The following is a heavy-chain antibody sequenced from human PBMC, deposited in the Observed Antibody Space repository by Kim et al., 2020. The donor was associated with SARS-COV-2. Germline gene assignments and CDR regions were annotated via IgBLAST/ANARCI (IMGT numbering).Heavy chain of an antibody. CDR1: GFTFSSYW. CDR3: ARDLDGGGYNYGY. CDR2: MKQDGSEK. D-gene: IGHD5-12*01. Sequence: GGSLRLSCAASGFTFSSYWMSWVRQAPGKGLEWVANMKQDGSEKYYVDSVKGRFTISRDNAKNSLYLQMNSLRADDTAVYYCARDLDGGGYNYGYWGQGTLVTVSS. J-gene: IGHJ4*02. V-gene: IGHV3-7*01.